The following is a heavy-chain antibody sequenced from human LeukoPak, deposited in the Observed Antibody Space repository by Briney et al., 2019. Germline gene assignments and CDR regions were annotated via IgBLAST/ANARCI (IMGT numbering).Heavy chain of an antibody. CDR3: TRDYFDY. CDR1: GFTFSSYA. CDR2: IKPDGSEK. V-gene: IGHV3-7*01. J-gene: IGHJ4*02. Sequence: GGSLRLSCAASGFTFSSYAMTWVRQAPGKGLEWVANIKPDGSEKYYVDSVKGRFTISRDNAKNSLYLQMNSLRAEDTAVYYCTRDYFDYWGLGTLVTVSS.